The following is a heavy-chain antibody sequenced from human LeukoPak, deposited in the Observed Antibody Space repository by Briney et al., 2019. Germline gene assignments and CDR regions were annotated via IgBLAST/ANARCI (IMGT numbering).Heavy chain of an antibody. V-gene: IGHV1-2*06. CDR3: ARDRAGRDGYNPFGY. CDR1: GYTFTGYY. Sequence: ASVKVSCKASGYTFTGYYMHWVRQAPGQGLEWMGRINPNSGGTNYAQKFQGRVTMTRDTSISTAYVELSRLRSDDTAVYYCARDRAGRDGYNPFGYWGQGTLVTVSS. J-gene: IGHJ4*02. CDR2: INPNSGGT. D-gene: IGHD5-24*01.